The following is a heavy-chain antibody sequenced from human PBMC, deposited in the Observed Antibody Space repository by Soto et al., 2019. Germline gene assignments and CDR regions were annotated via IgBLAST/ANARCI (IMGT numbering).Heavy chain of an antibody. J-gene: IGHJ5*02. CDR1: GYSFTDYG. Sequence: PGEPLKISCKGAGYSFTDYGVGWVRQMPGKSLERMRIIYPGDSDTRYSPSFQGQVTISADKSISTAYLQWSSLKASDTAMYYCARTTLSVVVVAATPSWFDPWGQGTLVTVSS. D-gene: IGHD2-15*01. CDR2: IYPGDSDT. CDR3: ARTTLSVVVVAATPSWFDP. V-gene: IGHV5-51*01.